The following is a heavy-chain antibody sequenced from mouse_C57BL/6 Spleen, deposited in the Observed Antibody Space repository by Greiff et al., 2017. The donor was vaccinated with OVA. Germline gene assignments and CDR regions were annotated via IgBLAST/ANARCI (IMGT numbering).Heavy chain of an antibody. CDR3: TRSPGRNYYAMDY. CDR2: IDPETGGT. D-gene: IGHD1-1*01. CDR1: GYTFTDYE. Sequence: QVQLQQSGAELVRPGASVTLSCKASGYTFTDYEMHWVKQTPVHGLEWIGAIDPETGGTAYNQKFKGKAILTADKSSSTAYMELRSLTSEDSAVYYCTRSPGRNYYAMDYWGQGTSVTVSS. J-gene: IGHJ4*01. V-gene: IGHV1-15*01.